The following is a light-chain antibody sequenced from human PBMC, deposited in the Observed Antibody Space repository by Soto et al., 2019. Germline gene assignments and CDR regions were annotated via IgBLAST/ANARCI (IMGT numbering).Light chain of an antibody. J-gene: IGKJ2*01. CDR3: QQYGSSPPYT. Sequence: EIVLTQSPGTLSLSPVERATLSCMASQSVSSRYLAWYQQKPGQAPGVLIYEASNRATGIPDRFSGSGSGTDFTLTISRLEPEDFAVYYCQQYGSSPPYTFGQGTKVDI. CDR2: EAS. V-gene: IGKV3-20*01. CDR1: QSVSSRY.